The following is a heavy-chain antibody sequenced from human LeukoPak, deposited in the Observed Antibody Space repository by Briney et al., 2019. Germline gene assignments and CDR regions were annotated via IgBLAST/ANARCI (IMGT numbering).Heavy chain of an antibody. J-gene: IGHJ6*02. CDR3: ARDIKNYYYYGMDV. Sequence: ASVNVSCKASGYTFTSYGISWVRQAPGQGLEWMGWISAYNGNTNYAQKLQGRVAMTTDTSTSTAYMELRSLRSDDTAVYYCARDIKNYYYYGMDVWGQETTVTVSS. D-gene: IGHD3-10*01. CDR2: ISAYNGNT. CDR1: GYTFTSYG. V-gene: IGHV1-18*01.